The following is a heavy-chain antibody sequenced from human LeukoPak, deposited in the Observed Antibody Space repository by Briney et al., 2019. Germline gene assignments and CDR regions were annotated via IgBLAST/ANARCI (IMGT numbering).Heavy chain of an antibody. Sequence: PGGSLRLSCAASGFSFSSYAMSWVRQAPGKGLGWVSAISGSGGSTFYADSVNGRFTISRDNSKTTPYLQMNSLRAEDTAVYYCSKVSISSGWYSAFDYWSQGTLVTVSS. CDR2: ISGSGGST. CDR3: SKVSISSGWYSAFDY. J-gene: IGHJ4*02. CDR1: GFSFSSYA. V-gene: IGHV3-23*01. D-gene: IGHD6-19*01.